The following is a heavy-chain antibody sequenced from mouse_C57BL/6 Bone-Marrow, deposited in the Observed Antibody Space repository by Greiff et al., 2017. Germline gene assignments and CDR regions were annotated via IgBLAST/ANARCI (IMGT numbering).Heavy chain of an antibody. Sequence: VQLQQSGPGLVAPSQSLSFSCTVSGFSLTSYGVSWVRQPPGQGLEWLGVIWGDGSTTYYSALLSRLSISKDNSKSEVYLKLNSLPTDDTATYYCAKRGGPYAMDYWGQGTSVTVSS. CDR3: AKRGGPYAMDY. D-gene: IGHD1-1*02. CDR1: GFSLTSYG. CDR2: IWGDGST. V-gene: IGHV2-3*01. J-gene: IGHJ4*01.